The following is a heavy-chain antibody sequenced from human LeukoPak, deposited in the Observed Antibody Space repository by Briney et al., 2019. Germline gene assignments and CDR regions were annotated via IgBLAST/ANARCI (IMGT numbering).Heavy chain of an antibody. D-gene: IGHD3-22*01. CDR1: GGSISSYY. V-gene: IGHV4-59*08. J-gene: IGHJ4*02. Sequence: SETLSLTCTVSGGSISSYYWSWIRQPPGKGLEWIGYIYYSGSTSYNPSLKSRVTISVDTSKKQFSLKLSSVTAADTAVYYCARAAGDRYYYDSSGYENWGQGTLVTVSS. CDR2: IYYSGST. CDR3: ARAAGDRYYYDSSGYEN.